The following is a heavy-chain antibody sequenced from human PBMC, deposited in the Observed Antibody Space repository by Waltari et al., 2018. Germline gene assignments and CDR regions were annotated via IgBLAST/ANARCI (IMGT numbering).Heavy chain of an antibody. V-gene: IGHV4-39*01. Sequence: QLQLQESGPGLVKPSETLSLTCTVPGGSISSSYSYWGWIRQPPGKGLEWIGSIYYSGSTYYNPSLKSRVTISADTSKNQFSLKLSSVTAADTAVYYCARRGDYWGQGTLVTVSS. CDR2: IYYSGST. J-gene: IGHJ4*02. CDR3: ARRGDY. CDR1: GGSISSSYSY.